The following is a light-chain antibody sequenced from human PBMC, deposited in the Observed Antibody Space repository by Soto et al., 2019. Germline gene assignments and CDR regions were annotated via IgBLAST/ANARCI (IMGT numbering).Light chain of an antibody. V-gene: IGKV3-15*01. CDR3: QQYNNWPYT. CDR2: ATS. Sequence: EIMMTQSPATLSVSLGERATLSCRASQTINSKLAWYQQKPGQAPRLLFYATSTRTTGVPARFSGSGSGTGFTLTISSLQSEDFAIYYCQQYNNWPYTFGQGTKLEIK. CDR1: QTINSK. J-gene: IGKJ2*01.